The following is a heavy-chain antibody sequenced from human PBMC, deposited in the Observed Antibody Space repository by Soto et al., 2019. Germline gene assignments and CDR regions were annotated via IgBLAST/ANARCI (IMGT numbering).Heavy chain of an antibody. CDR2: ISSSGSTI. D-gene: IGHD2-15*01. Sequence: PGGSLRLSCAASGFTFSSYAMSWVRQAPGKGLEWASYISSSGSTIYYADSVKGRFTISRDNAKNSLYLQMNSLRAEDTAVYYCARALGYCSGGSCYSGAFDIRGQGTMVTVSS. V-gene: IGHV3-11*01. CDR3: ARALGYCSGGSCYSGAFDI. CDR1: GFTFSSYA. J-gene: IGHJ3*02.